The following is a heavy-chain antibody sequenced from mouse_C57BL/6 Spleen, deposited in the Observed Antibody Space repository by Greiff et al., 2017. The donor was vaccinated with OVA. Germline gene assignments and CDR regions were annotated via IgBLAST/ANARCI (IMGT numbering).Heavy chain of an antibody. CDR2: IYPGSGST. CDR1: GYTFTSYW. V-gene: IGHV1-55*01. CDR3: ARSEDYYYAMDY. Sequence: QVQLQQPGAELVKPGASVKMSCKASGYTFTSYWITWVKQRPGQGLEWIGDIYPGSGSTNYNEKFKSKATLTVDTSSSTAYMQLSSLTSEDAAVYYCARSEDYYYAMDYWGQGTSVTVSS. J-gene: IGHJ4*01.